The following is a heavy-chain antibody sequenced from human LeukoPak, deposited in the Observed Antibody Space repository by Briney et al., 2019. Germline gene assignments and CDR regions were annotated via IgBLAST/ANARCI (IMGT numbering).Heavy chain of an antibody. Sequence: PSETLSLTCSVSGGSITSGNYYWSWIRQPPGKGLEWIGDIFYIGSTNYSPSLKSRVSISVDTFKNQFSLKLSSVTAADTAVYYCARKYPDHWFDPWGREPWSPSPQ. J-gene: IGHJ5*02. CDR1: GGSITSGNYY. D-gene: IGHD6-6*01. V-gene: IGHV4-30-4*01. CDR2: IFYIGST. CDR3: ARKYPDHWFDP.